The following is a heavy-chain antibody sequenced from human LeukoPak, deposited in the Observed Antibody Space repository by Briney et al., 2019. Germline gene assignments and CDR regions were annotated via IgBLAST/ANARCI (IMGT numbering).Heavy chain of an antibody. V-gene: IGHV7-4-1*02. J-gene: IGHJ4*02. CDR2: INTNTGNS. Sequence: ASVKVSCKASGYTFTSYGISWVRQAPGQGLEWMGWINTNTGNSMYAQGFTGRFVFSWDTSVSTAYLQITSLKAEDTAIYYCARDTYCSGGRCYSRVGYWGQGTLVTVSS. CDR3: ARDTYCSGGRCYSRVGY. CDR1: GYTFTSYG. D-gene: IGHD2-15*01.